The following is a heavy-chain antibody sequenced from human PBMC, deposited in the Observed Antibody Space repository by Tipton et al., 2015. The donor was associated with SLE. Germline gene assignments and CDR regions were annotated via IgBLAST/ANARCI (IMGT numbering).Heavy chain of an antibody. Sequence: TLSLTCTVSGGAISTFYWSWIRQSAGKGLEWIGRIYSSGRTNYNPSLKSRVTIAVDTSKNQFSLKVRSVTAADTAVYYCARMRSRHFDYWGQGTLVTVSS. V-gene: IGHV4-4*07. J-gene: IGHJ4*02. CDR3: ARMRSRHFDY. CDR2: IYSSGRT. CDR1: GGAISTFY.